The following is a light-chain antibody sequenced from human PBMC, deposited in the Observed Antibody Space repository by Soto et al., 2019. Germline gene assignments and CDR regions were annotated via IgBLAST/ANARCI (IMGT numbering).Light chain of an antibody. V-gene: IGLV2-14*01. J-gene: IGLJ1*01. CDR1: SGDVGGYDY. CDR2: EVT. CDR3: SSHTSGTTRX. Sequence: QSVLTQPASVSGSPGQSIAISCTGTSGDVGGYDYVSWYQQHPDKAPKLMIYEVTKRPSWVSNRFSGSKSGNTASLTISGLQXXDEADYYCSSHTSGTTRXXGXGTKVTVL.